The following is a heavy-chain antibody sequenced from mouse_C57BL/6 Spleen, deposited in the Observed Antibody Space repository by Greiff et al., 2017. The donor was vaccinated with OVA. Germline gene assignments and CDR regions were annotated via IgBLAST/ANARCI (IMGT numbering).Heavy chain of an antibody. D-gene: IGHD4-1*02. Sequence: EVQVVESGGGLVRPGGSLSLSCAASGFTFTDYYMSWVRQPPGKALEWLGFIRNKANGYTTEYSASVKGRFTISRDNSQSILYLQMNALRAEDSATYYCARYIQLGLYYFDYWGQGTTLTVSS. J-gene: IGHJ2*01. CDR3: ARYIQLGLYYFDY. V-gene: IGHV7-3*01. CDR1: GFTFTDYY. CDR2: IRNKANGYTT.